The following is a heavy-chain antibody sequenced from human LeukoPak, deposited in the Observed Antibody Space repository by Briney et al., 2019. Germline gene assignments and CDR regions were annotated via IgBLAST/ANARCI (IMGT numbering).Heavy chain of an antibody. J-gene: IGHJ6*03. CDR1: GFTFSSYW. V-gene: IGHV3-7*01. Sequence: PGGSLRLSCAASGFTFSSYWMSWVRQAPGKGLEWVANIKQDGSEKYYVDSVKGRFTISRDNAKNSLYLQMNSLRAEDTAVYYCARGPTSYYGSGSPYYYYYMDVWGKGTTVTVSS. D-gene: IGHD3-10*01. CDR2: IKQDGSEK. CDR3: ARGPTSYYGSGSPYYYYYMDV.